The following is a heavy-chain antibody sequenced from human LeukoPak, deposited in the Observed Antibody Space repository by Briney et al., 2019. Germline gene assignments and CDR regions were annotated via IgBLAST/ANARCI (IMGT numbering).Heavy chain of an antibody. V-gene: IGHV1-2*02. CDR3: AKDRYGDYEAPFHYYMDA. J-gene: IGHJ6*03. CDR1: GYTFSGFY. D-gene: IGHD5-12*01. Sequence: ASVKVSCKASGYTFSGFYIHWVRQAPGQGLEWMGWINPNSGVTNYAQKLQGRVTITRDTSIDTAYMQLSRLRSDDTAVYYCAKDRYGDYEAPFHYYMDAGGRGTTVTVSS. CDR2: INPNSGVT.